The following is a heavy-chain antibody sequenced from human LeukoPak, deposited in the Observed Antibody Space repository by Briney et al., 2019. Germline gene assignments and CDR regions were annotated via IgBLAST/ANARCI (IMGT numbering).Heavy chain of an antibody. CDR1: GGSISGYY. CDR2: INHSGST. V-gene: IGHV4-34*01. D-gene: IGHD6-13*01. CDR3: ARHDGSSWYYAFDV. J-gene: IGHJ3*01. Sequence: PSETLSLTCAVYGGSISGYYWSWIRQPPGKGLEWIGEINHSGSTNYNPSLKSRVTISIDTSKNQFSLKLSSVTAADTAVYYCARHDGSSWYYAFDVWGQGTMVTVSS.